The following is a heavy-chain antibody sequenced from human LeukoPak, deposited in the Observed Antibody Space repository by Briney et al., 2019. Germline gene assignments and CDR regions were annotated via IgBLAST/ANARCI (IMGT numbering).Heavy chain of an antibody. D-gene: IGHD1-26*01. J-gene: IGHJ4*02. CDR2: INPNSGGT. CDR3: ARGGIVGATARIYYYFDY. V-gene: IGHV1-2*02. Sequence: ASVKVSCKASGYTFTGYYMHWVRQAPGQGLEWMGWINPNSGGTNYAQKFQGRVTMTRDTSISTAYMELSRLRSDDTAVYYCARGGIVGATARIYYYFDYWGQGTLVTVSS. CDR1: GYTFTGYY.